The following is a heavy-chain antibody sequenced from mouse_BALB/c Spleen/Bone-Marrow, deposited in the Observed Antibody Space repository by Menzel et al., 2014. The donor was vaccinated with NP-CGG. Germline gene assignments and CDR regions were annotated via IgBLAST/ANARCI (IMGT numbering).Heavy chain of an antibody. J-gene: IGHJ2*01. CDR1: GFTFSDYY. CDR2: ISDGGSYT. CDR3: ARGSRDFVY. D-gene: IGHD1-1*01. V-gene: IGHV5-4*02. Sequence: EVKLVESGGGLVKPGGSLKLSCAASGFTFSDYYMYWVRQTPEKRLEWVATISDGGSYTYYPDSVKGRFTISRDNAKNTLYIQMSSVKSEDTDMYNCARGSRDFVYWGESATLTVSS.